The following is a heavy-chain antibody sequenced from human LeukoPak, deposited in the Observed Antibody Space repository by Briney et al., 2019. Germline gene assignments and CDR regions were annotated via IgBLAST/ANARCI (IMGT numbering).Heavy chain of an antibody. V-gene: IGHV4-34*01. CDR2: INHSGST. J-gene: IGHJ4*02. D-gene: IGHD6-19*01. CDR3: ARSGQWLVTRDLDY. Sequence: PSETLSLTCAVYGGSFSGYYWSWIRQPPGKGLEWIGEINHSGSTNYNPSLKSRVTISVDTSKNQFSLKLSSVTAADTAVYYCARSGQWLVTRDLDYWGQGTLVTVSS. CDR1: GGSFSGYY.